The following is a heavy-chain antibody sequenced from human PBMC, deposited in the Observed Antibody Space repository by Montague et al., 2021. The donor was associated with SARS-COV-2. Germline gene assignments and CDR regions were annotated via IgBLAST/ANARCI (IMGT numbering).Heavy chain of an antibody. Sequence: SETLSFTCTVSGVSISGYYWSWIRRPPGRGLEWIGYVYYGGPTNYNPSLKSRVSISVDTSKNYFSLRLRSVTTADTAVYYCARTTELQPFDFWGQGTLVTVSS. CDR2: VYYGGPT. D-gene: IGHD1-26*01. CDR1: GVSISGYY. J-gene: IGHJ4*02. CDR3: ARTTELQPFDF. V-gene: IGHV4-59*13.